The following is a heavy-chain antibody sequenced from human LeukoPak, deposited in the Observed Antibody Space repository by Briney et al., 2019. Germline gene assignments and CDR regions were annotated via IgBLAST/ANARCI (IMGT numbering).Heavy chain of an antibody. D-gene: IGHD4-17*01. CDR1: GFTFSSYG. V-gene: IGHV3-30*02. Sequence: PGGSLRLSCAASGFTFSSYGMHWVRQAPGKGLEWVAFIRYDGSNKYYADSVKGRFTISRDNSKNTLYLQMNSLRAEDTAVYYCAKDREHDYGDYPDYWGQGTLVTVSS. J-gene: IGHJ4*02. CDR3: AKDREHDYGDYPDY. CDR2: IRYDGSNK.